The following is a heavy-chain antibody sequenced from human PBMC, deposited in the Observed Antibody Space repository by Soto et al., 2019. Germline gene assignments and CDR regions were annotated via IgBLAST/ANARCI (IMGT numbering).Heavy chain of an antibody. CDR3: AVPYITHYYYYGMDV. Sequence: PGGSLRLSCAASGFTFSSYAMSWVRQAPGKGLEWVSAISSSGGSTYYADSVKGRFTISRDNSKNTLYLQMNSLRAEDTAVYYCAVPYITHYYYYGMDVWGQGTTVTVSS. D-gene: IGHD3-10*01. J-gene: IGHJ6*02. CDR2: ISSSGGST. V-gene: IGHV3-23*01. CDR1: GFTFSSYA.